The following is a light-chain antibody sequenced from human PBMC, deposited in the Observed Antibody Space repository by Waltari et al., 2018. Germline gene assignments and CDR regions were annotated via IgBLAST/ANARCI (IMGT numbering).Light chain of an antibody. V-gene: IGKV1-33*01. CDR3: QQYGNFPVT. CDR2: DAS. CDR1: QDVTNY. J-gene: IGKJ4*01. Sequence: DIQMSQTPSCLSASVGDRVSITWLASQDVTNYVTWYQLSPGKAPELLIYDASTLETGVPVRCSGSGTAKELACTISGLQPEDRGTYYGQQYGNFPVTCGGGTKVEMK.